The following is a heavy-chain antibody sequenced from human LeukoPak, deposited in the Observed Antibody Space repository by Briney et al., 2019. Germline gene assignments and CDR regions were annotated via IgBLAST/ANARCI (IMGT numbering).Heavy chain of an antibody. CDR3: ASVIFGVPYYYYYMDV. V-gene: IGHV4-39*07. Sequence: PSETLSLTCTVSGGSISSSSYYWGWIRQPPGKGLEWIGSIYYSGSTYYNPSLKSRVTISVDTSKNQFSLKLSSVTAADTAVYYCASVIFGVPYYYYYMDVWGKGTTVTVSS. J-gene: IGHJ6*03. D-gene: IGHD3-3*01. CDR2: IYYSGST. CDR1: GGSISSSSYY.